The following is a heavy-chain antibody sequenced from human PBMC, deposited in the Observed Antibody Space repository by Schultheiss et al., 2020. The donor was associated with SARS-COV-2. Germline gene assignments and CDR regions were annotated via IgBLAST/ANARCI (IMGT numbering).Heavy chain of an antibody. V-gene: IGHV3-66*02. CDR2: IYSGGST. CDR1: GGSISSSSYY. D-gene: IGHD3-3*01. Sequence: ETLSLTCTVSGGSISSSSYYWGWIRQPPGKGLEWVSVIYSGGSTYYADSVKGRFTISRDNSKNTLYLQMNSLRAEDTAVYYCARLMDDFWSGPKGWFDPWGQGTLVTVSS. J-gene: IGHJ5*02. CDR3: ARLMDDFWSGPKGWFDP.